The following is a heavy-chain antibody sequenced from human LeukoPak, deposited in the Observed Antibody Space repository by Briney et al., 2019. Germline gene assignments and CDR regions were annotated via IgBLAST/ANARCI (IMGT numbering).Heavy chain of an antibody. Sequence: GGSLRLSCAASGFTFSSYAMSWVRQAPGKGLEWVSAISGSGGSTYYADSVKGRFTISRDNSKNTLYLQMNSLRAEDTAVYYCAKEVVVVITTPTEAGFDYWGQGTLVTVSS. V-gene: IGHV3-23*01. CDR2: ISGSGGST. J-gene: IGHJ4*02. CDR1: GFTFSSYA. CDR3: AKEVVVVITTPTEAGFDY. D-gene: IGHD3-22*01.